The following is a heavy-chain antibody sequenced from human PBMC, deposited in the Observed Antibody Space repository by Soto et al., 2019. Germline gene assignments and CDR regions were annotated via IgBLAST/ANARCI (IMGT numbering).Heavy chain of an antibody. CDR1: GNALPRHG. Sequence: QVQLLQSGTEVKKPGASVTVSCKPSGNALPRHGISWVRQAPGQGPEWLGWISGFNGNTVYAQKVQGRACMTTDTSTTTAYMELRSLTSADTAVYYCATAGEDWYFGLWGRGTLVTVSS. CDR3: ATAGEDWYFGL. J-gene: IGHJ2*01. D-gene: IGHD1-1*01. V-gene: IGHV1-18*04. CDR2: ISGFNGNT.